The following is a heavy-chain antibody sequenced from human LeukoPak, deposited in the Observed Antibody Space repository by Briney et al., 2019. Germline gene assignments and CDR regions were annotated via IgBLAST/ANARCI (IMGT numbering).Heavy chain of an antibody. Sequence: GGSLRLSCAASEFTFSTYAMSWVRQAPGKGLEWVSSMSGGGGSTHYADSVKGRFTISRDNSKNTLYLQMNSLRAEDTAVYYCAKPARTDYVDYWGQGTLVTVSS. D-gene: IGHD1-14*01. CDR3: AKPARTDYVDY. V-gene: IGHV3-23*01. CDR1: EFTFSTYA. CDR2: MSGGGGST. J-gene: IGHJ4*02.